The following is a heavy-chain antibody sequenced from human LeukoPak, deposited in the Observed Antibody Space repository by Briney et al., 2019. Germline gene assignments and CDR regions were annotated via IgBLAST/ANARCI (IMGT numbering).Heavy chain of an antibody. J-gene: IGHJ3*02. CDR2: IYPGDSDT. Sequence: SGESLKISCKGSGYSFTSYWIGWARQMPGKGLEWMGIIYPGDSDTRYSPSFQGQVTISADKSISTAYLQWSSLKASDTAMYYCARHRRGGSYPRGDAFDIWGQGTMVTVSS. CDR1: GYSFTSYW. V-gene: IGHV5-51*01. D-gene: IGHD1-26*01. CDR3: ARHRRGGSYPRGDAFDI.